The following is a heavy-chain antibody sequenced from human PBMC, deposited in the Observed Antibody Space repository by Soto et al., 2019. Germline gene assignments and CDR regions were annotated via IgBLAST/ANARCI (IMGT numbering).Heavy chain of an antibody. J-gene: IGHJ3*01. CDR3: AKDRSGAVAAPPKA. D-gene: IGHD6-19*01. CDR2: ISGSGGST. Sequence: EVQLLESGGGLVQPGGSLRLSCAASGFTFSSYGMSWVRQAPGKGLEWVSAISGSGGSTYYADSVKGRFTISRDNSKNTLYLQMNSLRAEDTAVYYCAKDRSGAVAAPPKAWGQGTMVTVSS. V-gene: IGHV3-23*01. CDR1: GFTFSSYG.